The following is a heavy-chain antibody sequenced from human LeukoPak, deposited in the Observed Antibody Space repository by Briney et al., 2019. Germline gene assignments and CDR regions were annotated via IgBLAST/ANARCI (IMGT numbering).Heavy chain of an antibody. Sequence: PSETLSLTCIVSGGSITTSDNYWGWIRQPPGKGLEWIGAVHNSGSTYYNPSLKSRVTMSIDRSTNRFSLKLSSVTAADTAVYYCARGDYSPIYYNYHMDVWGKGTTVTISS. CDR3: ARGDYSPIYYNYHMDV. D-gene: IGHD2-15*01. CDR2: VHNSGST. CDR1: GGSITTSDNY. J-gene: IGHJ6*03. V-gene: IGHV4-39*02.